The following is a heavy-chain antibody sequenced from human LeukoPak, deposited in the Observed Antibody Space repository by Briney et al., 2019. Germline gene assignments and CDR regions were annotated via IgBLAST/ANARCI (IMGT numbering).Heavy chain of an antibody. CDR1: GGSIGSYY. CDR3: ARVRSGYSYGPFDY. CDR2: IYYRGST. D-gene: IGHD5-18*01. V-gene: IGHV4-59*01. Sequence: KPSETLSLTCTVSGGSIGSYYWSWIRQPPGKGAEWIGYIYYRGSTNYNPSLKSRVTISIDTSKNQFSLKLSSVTAADTAVYYCARVRSGYSYGPFDYWGQGTLVTVSS. J-gene: IGHJ4*02.